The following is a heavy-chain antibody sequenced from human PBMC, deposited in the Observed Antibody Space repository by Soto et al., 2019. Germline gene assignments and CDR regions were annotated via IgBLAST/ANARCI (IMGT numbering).Heavy chain of an antibody. D-gene: IGHD3-16*02. J-gene: IGHJ4*02. Sequence: ALVKVSCKASGYTFTSYYMHWVRQAPGQGIEWMGIINPSSGSTSYAQKFQGRVTMTRDTSTSTVYMELSSLRSEDTALYYCARAGTYDYVWGSYRLGSNWGQGTLVTVSS. CDR2: INPSSGST. V-gene: IGHV1-46*01. CDR1: GYTFTSYY. CDR3: ARAGTYDYVWGSYRLGSN.